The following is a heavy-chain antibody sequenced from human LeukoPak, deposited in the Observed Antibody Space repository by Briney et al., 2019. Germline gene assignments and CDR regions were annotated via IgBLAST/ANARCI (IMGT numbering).Heavy chain of an antibody. J-gene: IGHJ6*03. CDR2: IYTSGST. CDR1: GGSISSYY. CDR3: ARLQSDYDFWSGYYPYYYYMDV. D-gene: IGHD3-3*01. Sequence: SETLSLTCTVSGGSISSYYRSWIRQPPGKGLEWIGYIYTSGSTNYNPSLKSRVTISVDTSKNQFSLKLSSVTAADTAVYYCARLQSDYDFWSGYYPYYYYMDVWGKGTTVTVSS. V-gene: IGHV4-4*09.